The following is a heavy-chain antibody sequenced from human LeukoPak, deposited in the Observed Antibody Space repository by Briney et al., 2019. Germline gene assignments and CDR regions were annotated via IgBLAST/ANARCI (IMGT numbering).Heavy chain of an antibody. Sequence: GRSLRLSCAASGFTFSNCDMHWVRQAPGKGLEWVAFISYDGTNKYYADSVKGRFTFSRDNSKYTLYLQMNSLRAEDTAVYYCAKGSSSGTVDYWGQGTLVAVSS. CDR3: AKGSSSGTVDY. D-gene: IGHD3-22*01. CDR1: GFTFSNCD. CDR2: ISYDGTNK. J-gene: IGHJ4*02. V-gene: IGHV3-30*18.